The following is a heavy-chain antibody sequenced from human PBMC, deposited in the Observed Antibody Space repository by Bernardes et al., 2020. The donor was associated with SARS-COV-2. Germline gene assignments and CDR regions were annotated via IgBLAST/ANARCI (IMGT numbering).Heavy chain of an antibody. CDR1: GTSITNGSFR. V-gene: IGHV4-39*01. Sequence: SETLSLTCSVSGTSITNGSFRWGWIRQPPGKVLEWIGSLSYGGNIYYNPSLRSRVTISADTSATQFSLKLTSVTAADTAVYFCARLKVLRHLDWSLSWLEFYFDSWGQGTLVTGSS. J-gene: IGHJ4*02. D-gene: IGHD3-9*01. CDR3: ARLKVLRHLDWSLSWLEFYFDS. CDR2: LSYGGNI.